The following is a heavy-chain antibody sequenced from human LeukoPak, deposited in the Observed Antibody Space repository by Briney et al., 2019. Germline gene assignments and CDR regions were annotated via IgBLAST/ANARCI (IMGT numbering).Heavy chain of an antibody. CDR1: GFTFSSCA. Sequence: GGSLRLSCAASGFTFSSCALSWVRQAPGKGLEWVSSISDSGDSTNYADSVKGRFAISRDNSKKTVYLQMNSLRTEDTAMYYCAKVYGDLADYWGQGTLVTVSS. CDR2: ISDSGDST. CDR3: AKVYGDLADY. D-gene: IGHD4-17*01. J-gene: IGHJ4*01. V-gene: IGHV3-23*01.